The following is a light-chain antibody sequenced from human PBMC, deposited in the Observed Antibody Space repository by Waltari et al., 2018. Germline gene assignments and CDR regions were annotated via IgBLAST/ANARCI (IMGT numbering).Light chain of an antibody. Sequence: DIQMTQSPSSLSASVGDTVTITCQANHDISDYLNWYQQKPGKAPNLLISDASHLEAGVPSRFSGSGYGTGFTFTISSLQPEDFATYYCQQHDNPPFTFGQGTKLEIK. CDR1: HDISDY. V-gene: IGKV1-33*01. J-gene: IGKJ2*01. CDR3: QQHDNPPFT. CDR2: DAS.